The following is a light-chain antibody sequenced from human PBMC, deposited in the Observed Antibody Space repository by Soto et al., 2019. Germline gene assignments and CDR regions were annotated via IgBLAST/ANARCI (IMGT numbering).Light chain of an antibody. CDR3: QESYSTSSIT. V-gene: IGKV1-39*01. J-gene: IGKJ5*01. Sequence: DIQMTQAPSSLSASVGDRVNITCRASQNIRNSLNWYQQKPGTAPKLLISCTSSLQGGIPSRFSGSGSGTDFNLNISGLQPEEFASYYCQESYSTSSITFGQGTRMEI. CDR2: CTS. CDR1: QNIRNS.